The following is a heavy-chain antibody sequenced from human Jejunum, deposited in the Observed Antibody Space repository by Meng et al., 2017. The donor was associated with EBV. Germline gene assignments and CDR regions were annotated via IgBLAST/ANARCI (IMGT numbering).Heavy chain of an antibody. CDR1: GASVTGYNY. V-gene: IGHV4-61*01. CDR2: LYYAGKA. Sequence: QVPRREAGPGLVEPSETLALTCSVSGASVTGYNYWTWIRQPPGKGLEWIGNLYYAGKAIYKPSLQSRVTISVDTSKNQISLKVTSVTAADTAIYYCARGRGYDYGDSWGQGTLVTVSS. D-gene: IGHD5-12*01. CDR3: ARGRGYDYGDS. J-gene: IGHJ5*02.